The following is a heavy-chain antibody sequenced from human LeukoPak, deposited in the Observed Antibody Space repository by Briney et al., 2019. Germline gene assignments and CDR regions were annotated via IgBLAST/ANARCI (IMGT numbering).Heavy chain of an antibody. D-gene: IGHD6-19*01. CDR1: GFTFSSYW. J-gene: IGHJ6*02. CDR3: ARYTAVAGTKYYYYGMDV. Sequence: PGGSLRLSCAASGFTFSSYWMSWVRQAPGKGLEWVANIKQDGSEKYYVDSVKGRFTISRDSAKNSLYLQMNSLRAEDTAVYYCARYTAVAGTKYYYYGMDVWGQGTTVTVSS. CDR2: IKQDGSEK. V-gene: IGHV3-7*01.